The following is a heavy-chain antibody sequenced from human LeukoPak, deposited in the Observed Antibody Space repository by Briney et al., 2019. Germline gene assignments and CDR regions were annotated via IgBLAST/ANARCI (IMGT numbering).Heavy chain of an antibody. Sequence: PGGSLRLSCAASGFTFSSYEMNWVRQAPGKGLEWVSYISSSGSTIYYADSVKGRFTISRDNAKNSLYLQMNSLRAEDTAVYYCATDPKSRGFVVVTVQWGQGTLVTVSS. V-gene: IGHV3-48*03. J-gene: IGHJ4*02. CDR1: GFTFSSYE. CDR2: ISSSGSTI. D-gene: IGHD2-21*02. CDR3: ATDPKSRGFVVVTVQ.